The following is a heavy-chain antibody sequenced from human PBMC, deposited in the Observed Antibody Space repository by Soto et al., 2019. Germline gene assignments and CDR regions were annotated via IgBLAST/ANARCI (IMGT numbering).Heavy chain of an antibody. CDR2: ISAYNGNT. J-gene: IGHJ2*01. D-gene: IGHD1-26*01. V-gene: IGHV1-18*04. CDR3: ARVNRYSRSYYDHVEYFDL. Sequence: QVQLVQSGAEVKKPGASVKVSCKASGYTFTSYGISWVRQAPGQGLEWMGWISAYNGNTNYAQKLQGRVTMTTDTSTSTAYMELRSLRSDDTAVYYCARVNRYSRSYYDHVEYFDLWGRGTLVTVSS. CDR1: GYTFTSYG.